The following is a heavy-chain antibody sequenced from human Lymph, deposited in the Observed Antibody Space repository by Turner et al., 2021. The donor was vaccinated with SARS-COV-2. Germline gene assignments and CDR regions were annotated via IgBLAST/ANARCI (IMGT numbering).Heavy chain of an antibody. Sequence: QLQLQESGPGLVKPSETLSLTCTVSGGSISSSSYYWGWIRQPPGKGLEWNGSIYYSGSTDYNPSLKSRVTISVDTSKNQFSLKLSSVTAADTAVYYCARAPFIIVLMMYASGYFDNWGQGTLVTVSS. J-gene: IGHJ4*02. D-gene: IGHD2-8*01. V-gene: IGHV4-39*01. CDR3: ARAPFIIVLMMYASGYFDN. CDR1: GGSISSSSYY. CDR2: IYYSGST.